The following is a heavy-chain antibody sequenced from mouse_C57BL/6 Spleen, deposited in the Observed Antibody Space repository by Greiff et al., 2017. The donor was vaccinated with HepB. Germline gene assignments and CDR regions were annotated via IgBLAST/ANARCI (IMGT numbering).Heavy chain of an antibody. J-gene: IGHJ4*01. CDR2: IKPNNGDT. Sequence: EVQLQQSGPELVQPGASVKISCKASGYTFTDYYMNWVNQSHGKSLEWIGDIKPNNGDTSYNHKFKVKATLTVYKSSSTAYIELLNLTCEDSAVYYCANHDDYDGGYAMDYWGQGTSVTVSS. D-gene: IGHD2-4*01. CDR1: GYTFTDYY. CDR3: ANHDDYDGGYAMDY. V-gene: IGHV1-26*01.